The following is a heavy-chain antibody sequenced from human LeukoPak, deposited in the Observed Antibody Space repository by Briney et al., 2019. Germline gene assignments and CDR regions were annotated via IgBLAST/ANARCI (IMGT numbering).Heavy chain of an antibody. J-gene: IGHJ5*02. CDR3: AREAGYYDILTGYYGPSWFDP. D-gene: IGHD3-9*01. CDR1: GGSISSGGYY. V-gene: IGHV4-31*03. CDR2: IYYSGST. Sequence: SETLSLTCTVSGGSISSGGYYWSWIRQHPGKGLEWIGYIYYSGSTYYNPSLKSRVTISVDTSKNQFSLKLSSVTAADTAVYYCAREAGYYDILTGYYGPSWFDPWGQGTLVTVSS.